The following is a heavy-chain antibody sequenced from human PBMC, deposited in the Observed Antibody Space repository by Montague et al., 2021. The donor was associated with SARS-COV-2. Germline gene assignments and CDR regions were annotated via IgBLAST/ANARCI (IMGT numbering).Heavy chain of an antibody. D-gene: IGHD5-12*01. V-gene: IGHV4-39*07. Sequence: SETLSLTCTVSGGSISDSNFHWGWIRQPPGKGLEWIGTLYYSGATYYNPSLKSRVTTSMDTSKNQFSLTVTSVTAADTAVYFCARRGYTGSDYFDYWGQGTLVTVSS. CDR2: LYYSGAT. CDR1: GGSISDSNFH. CDR3: ARRGYTGSDYFDY. J-gene: IGHJ4*02.